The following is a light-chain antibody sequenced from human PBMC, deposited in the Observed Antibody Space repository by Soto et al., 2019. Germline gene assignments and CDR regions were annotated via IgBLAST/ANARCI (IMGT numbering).Light chain of an antibody. CDR1: SSDIGAYNY. J-gene: IGLJ1*01. CDR2: EVT. Sequence: QSALTQPASVSGSPGQSITISCTGTSSDIGAYNYVSWYQQHPGKAPKLLIYEVTNRPSGVPDRFSGSKSGNTASLTISGLQAEDEANYYCNSYTTLSTRVFGTGTKLTVL. CDR3: NSYTTLSTRV. V-gene: IGLV2-14*01.